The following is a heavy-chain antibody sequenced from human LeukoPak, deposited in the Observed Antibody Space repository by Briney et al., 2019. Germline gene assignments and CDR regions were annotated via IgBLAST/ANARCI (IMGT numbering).Heavy chain of an antibody. CDR1: GFTFSSYA. J-gene: IGHJ4*02. D-gene: IGHD3-22*01. CDR3: AKGLHFCDTSGPPYYFCD. V-gene: IGHV3-23*01. Sequence: GGCLRLSCAASGFTFSSYAMSWVRQAPGKGLGWVLAISGSGGSTYYADSVKGRFTISRDNSKNTLYLQMNSLRAEDTAVYYCAKGLHFCDTSGPPYYFCDWGQRSLVTVSS. CDR2: ISGSGGST.